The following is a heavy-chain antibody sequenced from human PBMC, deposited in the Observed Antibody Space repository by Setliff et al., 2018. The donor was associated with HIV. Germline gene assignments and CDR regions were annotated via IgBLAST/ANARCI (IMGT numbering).Heavy chain of an antibody. CDR2: ISTYSDET. Sequence: RASVKVSCKPSGYTFTTYGLSWVRQAPGQGLEWMGWISTYSDETSYSQNLQGRLTMTTDTSTGTAYMELSSLRSDDTAVYYCASSWSRIRYYGMDVWGQGTTVTVSS. D-gene: IGHD6-13*01. V-gene: IGHV1-18*01. CDR3: ASSWSRIRYYGMDV. J-gene: IGHJ6*02. CDR1: GYTFTTYG.